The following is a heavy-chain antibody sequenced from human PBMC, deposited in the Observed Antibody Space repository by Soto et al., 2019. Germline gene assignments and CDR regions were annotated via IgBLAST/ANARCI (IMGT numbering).Heavy chain of an antibody. CDR1: GYTFTSYG. J-gene: IGHJ4*02. Sequence: ASVKVSCKASGYTFTSYGISWVRQAPGQGLEWMGWISAYNGNTNYAQKLQGRVTMTTDTSTSTVYMELSSLRSEDTAVYYCARDYGDYGQYFDYWGQGTLVTVSS. CDR2: ISAYNGNT. CDR3: ARDYGDYGQYFDY. D-gene: IGHD4-17*01. V-gene: IGHV1-18*01.